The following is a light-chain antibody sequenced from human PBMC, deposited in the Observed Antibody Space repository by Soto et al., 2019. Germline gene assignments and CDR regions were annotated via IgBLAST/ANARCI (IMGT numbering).Light chain of an antibody. J-gene: IGKJ4*01. CDR2: AAS. CDR3: QQFNSYPLT. CDR1: QGIASS. V-gene: IGKV1-9*01. Sequence: DIHLTQSPSFLSASVGDRVTITCRASQGIASSLAWYQQKAGKAPKLLIYAASTLESGVPSKFSGSGPGTEFTLTFSSLQPEDFAIYYWQQFNSYPLTFGGGTKVEIK.